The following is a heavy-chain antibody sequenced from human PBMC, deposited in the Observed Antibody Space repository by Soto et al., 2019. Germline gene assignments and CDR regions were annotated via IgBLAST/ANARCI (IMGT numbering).Heavy chain of an antibody. CDR1: GFTFSSYA. J-gene: IGHJ5*02. V-gene: IGHV3-23*01. D-gene: IGHD3-3*01. CDR3: AKDQSTIFGVVSWFDP. Sequence: GGSLRLSCAASGFTFSSYAMSWVRQAPGKGLEWVSAISGSGGSTYYADSVKGRFTISRDNSKNTLYLQMNSLRAEDTAVYYCAKDQSTIFGVVSWFDPWGQGTLVTVS. CDR2: ISGSGGST.